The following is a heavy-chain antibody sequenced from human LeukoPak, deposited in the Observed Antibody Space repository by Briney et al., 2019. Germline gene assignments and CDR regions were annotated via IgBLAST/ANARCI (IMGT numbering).Heavy chain of an antibody. Sequence: SETLSLTCAVYGGSFSGYYWSWIRQPPGKGLEWIGEINHSGSTNYNPSLKSRVTISVDTSKNQFSLKLSSVTAADTAVYYCARGWGASRHFYYYMDVWGKGTTVTVSS. D-gene: IGHD1-26*01. CDR1: GGSFSGYY. J-gene: IGHJ6*03. CDR3: ARGWGASRHFYYYMDV. CDR2: INHSGST. V-gene: IGHV4-34*01.